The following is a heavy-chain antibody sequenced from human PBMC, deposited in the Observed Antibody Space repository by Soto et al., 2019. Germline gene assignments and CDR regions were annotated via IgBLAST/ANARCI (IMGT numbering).Heavy chain of an antibody. CDR1: GYSFSYNW. Sequence: GESLKISCKGSGYSFSYNWIGWVRQMPGKGLEWMGIIYPGDSGTRYTPSFQGQVTFSADRSINTAYLQWTSLKASDTAVYYCARLRGYSSDYYSGIDVWGQGTTVTVS. CDR3: ARLRGYSSDYYSGIDV. J-gene: IGHJ6*02. CDR2: IYPGDSGT. V-gene: IGHV5-51*01. D-gene: IGHD5-12*01.